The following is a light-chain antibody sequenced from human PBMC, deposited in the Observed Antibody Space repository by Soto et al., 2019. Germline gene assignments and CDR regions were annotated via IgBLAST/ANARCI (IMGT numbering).Light chain of an antibody. CDR3: KQYNSPKGT. V-gene: IGKV1-5*01. J-gene: IGKJ1*01. CDR2: DAS. CDR1: QSISSW. Sequence: DIQMTQSPSTLSASVGDRVTITCRASQSISSWLAWYQQKPGKAPKLLIYDASSLESGVPSRFSGSGSGTEFTLTISSLQPDDFATYYCKQYNSPKGTFGQGTKVEIK.